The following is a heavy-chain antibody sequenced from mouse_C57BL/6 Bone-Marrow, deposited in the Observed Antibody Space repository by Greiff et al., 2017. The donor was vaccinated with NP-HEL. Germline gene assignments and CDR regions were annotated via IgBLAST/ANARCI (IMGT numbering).Heavy chain of an antibody. CDR3: ARLRGSYYFDY. J-gene: IGHJ2*01. CDR2: ISSGSSTI. Sequence: EVKLVESGGGLVKPGGSLKLSCAASGFTFSDYGMHWVRQAPEKGLEWVAYISSGSSTIYYADTVKGRFTICRDNAKNTLFLQMTSLRSEDTAMYYCARLRGSYYFDYWGQGTTLTVSS. V-gene: IGHV5-17*01. D-gene: IGHD1-1*01. CDR1: GFTFSDYG.